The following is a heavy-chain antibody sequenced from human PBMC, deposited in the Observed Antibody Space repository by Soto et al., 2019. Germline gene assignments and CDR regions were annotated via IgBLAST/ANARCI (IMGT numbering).Heavy chain of an antibody. D-gene: IGHD6-6*01. CDR2: ISSNGVGT. CDR1: GFTLSGYA. V-gene: IGHV3-64*01. Sequence: PGGSLRLSCAASGFTLSGYAMDWVRQAPGKGLEHVSGISSNGVGTYYANSVQGRFTISRDNSKNTVYLQMGSLRPEDMAVYYCARRARPDFYYMDVWGKGTTVTVS. J-gene: IGHJ6*03. CDR3: ARRARPDFYYMDV.